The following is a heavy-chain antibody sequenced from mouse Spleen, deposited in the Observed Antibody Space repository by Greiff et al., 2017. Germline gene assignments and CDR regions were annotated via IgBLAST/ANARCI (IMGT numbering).Heavy chain of an antibody. CDR2: ISSGGSYT. Sequence: EVKLMESGGGLVKPGGSLKLSCAASGFTFSSYAMSWVRQTPEKRLEWVATISSGGSYTYYPDSVKGRFTISRDNAKNTLYLQMSSLRSEDTAMYYCARQGDGVRFAYWGQGTLVTVSA. D-gene: IGHD3-3*01. V-gene: IGHV5-9-3*01. J-gene: IGHJ3*01. CDR3: ARQGDGVRFAY. CDR1: GFTFSSYA.